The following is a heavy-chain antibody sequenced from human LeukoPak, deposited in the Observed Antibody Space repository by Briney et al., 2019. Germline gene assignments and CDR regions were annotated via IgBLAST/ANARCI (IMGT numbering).Heavy chain of an antibody. CDR1: GFTFSNAW. Sequence: GGSLRLSCAASGFTFSNAWMSWVRQAPGRGLEWVANIKQDGSEKYDVDSVKGRFTISRDNAKNSLYLQMNSLRAEDTAVYYCASYYGSGSYYNNYYDSSGYEYYFDYWGQGTLVTVSS. CDR2: IKQDGSEK. V-gene: IGHV3-7*01. CDR3: ASYYGSGSYYNNYYDSSGYEYYFDY. J-gene: IGHJ4*02. D-gene: IGHD3-10*01.